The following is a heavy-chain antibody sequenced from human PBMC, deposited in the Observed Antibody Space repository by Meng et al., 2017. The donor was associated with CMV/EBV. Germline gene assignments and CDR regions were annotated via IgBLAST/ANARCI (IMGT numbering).Heavy chain of an antibody. CDR3: AREGEITIIGYPTFTFDY. J-gene: IGHJ4*02. Sequence: FPCRNYAIHWVRQAPGRGLEWVAVVSYDGGITYYTDSVKGRFTISRDNSKNTMYLQMNSLRPEDTAVYYCAREGEITIIGYPTFTFDYWGLGTLVTVSS. D-gene: IGHD3-22*01. CDR1: FPCRNYA. CDR2: VSYDGGIT. V-gene: IGHV3-30-3*01.